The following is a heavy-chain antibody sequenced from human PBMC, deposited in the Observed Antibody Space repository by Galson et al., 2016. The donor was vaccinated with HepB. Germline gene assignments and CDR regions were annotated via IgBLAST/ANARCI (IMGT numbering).Heavy chain of an antibody. CDR3: AGDSLNDVALDI. CDR2: IRHSGST. CDR1: GGSISSNNL. J-gene: IGHJ3*02. Sequence: SETLSLTCNVSGGSISSNNLWNWVRQPPGKGLEWIGEIRHSGSTNYNPSLRSRVTMSIDTSRNQFSLKLSPVTAADTAVYFCAGDSLNDVALDIWGQGTMVTVSS. V-gene: IGHV4-4*02. D-gene: IGHD1-1*01.